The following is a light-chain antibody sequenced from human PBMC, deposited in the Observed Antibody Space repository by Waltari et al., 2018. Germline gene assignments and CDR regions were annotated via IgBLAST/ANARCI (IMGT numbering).Light chain of an antibody. CDR3: SSFARNRDVL. Sequence: QSALTQPASVSGSPGQSITISCIGTSSDIGGYNYVSCYQQHPGKVPKLMIYDVSNPPSGVSNRFSASKSGNTSSLTISGLHAEDEADYYCSSFARNRDVLFGGGTKLTVL. CDR2: DVS. V-gene: IGLV2-14*03. CDR1: SSDIGGYNY. J-gene: IGLJ2*01.